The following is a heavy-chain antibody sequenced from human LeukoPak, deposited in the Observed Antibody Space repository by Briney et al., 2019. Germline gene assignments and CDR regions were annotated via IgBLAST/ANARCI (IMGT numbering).Heavy chain of an antibody. Sequence: GGSLRLSCVVSGFPFRNNPMNWVRQAPGKGLEWVSYISTAITTTYYAESVKGRFTISRDNAKNSLYLQMNSLRVEDTAVYYCARDGGKGYEIDYWGQGTLVTVSS. CDR1: GFPFRNNP. V-gene: IGHV3-48*01. CDR3: ARDGGKGYEIDY. D-gene: IGHD2-2*01. J-gene: IGHJ4*02. CDR2: ISTAITTT.